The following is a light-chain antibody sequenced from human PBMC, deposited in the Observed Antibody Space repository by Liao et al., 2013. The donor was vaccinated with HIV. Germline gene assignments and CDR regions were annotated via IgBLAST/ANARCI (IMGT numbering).Light chain of an antibody. CDR1: KLGNKH. CDR2: QDR. V-gene: IGLV3-1*01. J-gene: IGLJ1*01. CDR3: QAWDSNYYV. Sequence: SYDLTQPPSVSVSSGQTASISCSGDKLGNKHASWYQQKPGQSPVLVIYQDRKRPSGIPERFSGSNSGDTATLTISGTQALDEADYYCQAWDSNYYVFGTGTKVTVL.